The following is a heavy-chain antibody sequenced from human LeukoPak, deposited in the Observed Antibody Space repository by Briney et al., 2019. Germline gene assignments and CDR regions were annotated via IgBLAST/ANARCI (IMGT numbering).Heavy chain of an antibody. CDR2: IIPILGIA. CDR3: ARDSVGAIIDY. Sequence: SVKVSCKASGGTFSSYTISWVGQAPGQGLEWMGRIIPILGIANYAQKFQGRVTITADKSTSTAYMELSSLRSEDTAVYYCARDSVGAIIDYWGQGTLVTVSS. V-gene: IGHV1-69*04. D-gene: IGHD1-26*01. CDR1: GGTFSSYT. J-gene: IGHJ4*02.